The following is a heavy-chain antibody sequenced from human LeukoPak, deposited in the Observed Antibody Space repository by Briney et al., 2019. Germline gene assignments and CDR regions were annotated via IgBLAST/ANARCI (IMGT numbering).Heavy chain of an antibody. V-gene: IGHV4-59*01. CDR3: ARVGSGRFDY. J-gene: IGHJ4*02. D-gene: IGHD1-26*01. CDR1: GGSISTYY. Sequence: SETLSLTCTISGGSISTYYWTWIRQPPGKGLEWIAYIYYSGSGNYNPSPKSRVTLSVDPSKNQFSLKLSSVTAADTAVYYCARVGSGRFDYWGQGTLVAVSS. CDR2: IYYSGSG.